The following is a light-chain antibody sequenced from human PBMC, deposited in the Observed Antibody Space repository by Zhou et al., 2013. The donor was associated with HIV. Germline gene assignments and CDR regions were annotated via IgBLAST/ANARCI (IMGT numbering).Light chain of an antibody. CDR3: QQYNGYSLT. V-gene: IGKV1-5*03. CDR1: QSVSSW. J-gene: IGKJ4*01. CDR2: QAS. Sequence: DIQMTQSPSTLSASVGDRVTITCRASQSVSSWLAWYQQKPGKAPKLLIYQASSLEGGVPSRFSGSGSGTEFSLTISSLQPDDFATYYCQQYNGYSLTFGGGTKVETK.